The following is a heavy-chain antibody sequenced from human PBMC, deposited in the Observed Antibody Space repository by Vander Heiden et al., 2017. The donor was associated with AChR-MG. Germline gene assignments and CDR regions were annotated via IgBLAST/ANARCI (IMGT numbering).Heavy chain of an antibody. CDR1: GYTFPSDG. Sequence: QVQLVQSGAEVKKPGASVKVSCKASGYTFPSDGNDWVRQAHGQGLEWMGWMNPNSGNTGDAQKFQGRVTMTRNTAISTAYMGLSSLRSEDTAVYYCARGVWAYGSGSHSDYWGQGTLVTVSA. J-gene: IGHJ4*02. V-gene: IGHV1-8*01. D-gene: IGHD3-10*01. CDR3: ARGVWAYGSGSHSDY. CDR2: MNPNSGNT.